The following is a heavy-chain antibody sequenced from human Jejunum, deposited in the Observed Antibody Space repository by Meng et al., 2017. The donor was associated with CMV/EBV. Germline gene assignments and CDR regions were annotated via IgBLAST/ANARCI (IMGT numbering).Heavy chain of an antibody. D-gene: IGHD2-2*01. CDR2: ITGSGGNT. V-gene: IGHV3-23*01. Sequence: STYAMSWVRQAPGKGLKWVASITGSGGNTYYADSVKGRFTISRDNSKNTLYLQMNSLRADDTAVYYCARRGGYCSSPSCPGAFDIWGHGTMVTVSS. CDR3: ARRGGYCSSPSCPGAFDI. CDR1: STYA. J-gene: IGHJ3*02.